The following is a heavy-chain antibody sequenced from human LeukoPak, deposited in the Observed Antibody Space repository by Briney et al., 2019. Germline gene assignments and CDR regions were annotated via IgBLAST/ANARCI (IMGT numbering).Heavy chain of an antibody. D-gene: IGHD1-26*01. CDR3: ARDLGGVGATKD. CDR2: IYYSGST. J-gene: IGHJ4*02. V-gene: IGHV4-59*01. CDR1: GGSISSYY. Sequence: PSETLSLTCTVSGGSISSYYWSWIRQPPGRGLEWIGYIYYSGSTNYNPSLKSRVTISVDTSKNQFSLKLSSVTAADTAVYYCARDLGGVGATKDWGQGTLVTVSS.